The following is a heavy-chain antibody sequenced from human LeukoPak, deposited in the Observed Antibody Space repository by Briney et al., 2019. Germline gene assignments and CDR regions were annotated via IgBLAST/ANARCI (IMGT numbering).Heavy chain of an antibody. CDR3: ARDRGGYYGSENDY. Sequence: LRLSCAASGFTFSSYSMNWVRQAPGKGLEWIGSIYHSGSTYYNPSLKSRVTISVDTSKNQFSLKLSSVTAADTAVYYCARDRGGYYGSENDYWGQGTLVIVSS. V-gene: IGHV4-38-2*02. J-gene: IGHJ4*02. CDR1: GFTFSSYS. D-gene: IGHD3-10*01. CDR2: IYHSGST.